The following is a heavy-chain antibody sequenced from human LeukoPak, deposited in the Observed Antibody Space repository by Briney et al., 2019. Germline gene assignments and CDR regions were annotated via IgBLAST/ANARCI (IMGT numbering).Heavy chain of an antibody. Sequence: PSETLSLTCTVSGGSISSYFWSWIRQPPGKGLEWIGYIYYSGTTNYNPSLKSRVTISVDTSKNQFSLRLSSVTAADTAVYYCARGPRSPGGRGRPFDFWGQGTLVTVSS. D-gene: IGHD2-15*01. CDR1: GGSISSYF. J-gene: IGHJ4*02. CDR3: ARGPRSPGGRGRPFDF. CDR2: IYYSGTT. V-gene: IGHV4-59*01.